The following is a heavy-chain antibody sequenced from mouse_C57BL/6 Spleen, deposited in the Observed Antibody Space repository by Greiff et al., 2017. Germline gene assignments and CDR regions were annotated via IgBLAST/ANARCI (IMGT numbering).Heavy chain of an antibody. CDR2: INPSTGGT. J-gene: IGHJ3*01. V-gene: IGHV1-42*01. CDR3: AREAYYYGSSSWFAY. Sequence: LVESGPELVKPGASVKISCKASGYSFTGYYMNWVKQSPEKSLEWIGEINPSTGGTTYNQKFKAKATLTVDKSSSTAYMQLKSLTSEDSAVYYCAREAYYYGSSSWFAYWGQGTLVTVSA. D-gene: IGHD1-1*01. CDR1: GYSFTGYY.